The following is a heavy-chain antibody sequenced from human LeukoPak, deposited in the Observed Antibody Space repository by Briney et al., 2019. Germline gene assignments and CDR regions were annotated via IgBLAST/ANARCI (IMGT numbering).Heavy chain of an antibody. V-gene: IGHV1-18*01. CDR3: ARDLAYYGSSGYYPSPDY. CDR1: GYTFTSYG. Sequence: GASVKVSCKASGYTFTSYGISWVRQAPGQGLEWMGWISAYNGNTNYAQKLQGRVTMTTDTSTSTAYMELRSLRSDDTAVYYCARDLAYYGSSGYYPSPDYWGQGTLVTVSS. J-gene: IGHJ4*02. CDR2: ISAYNGNT. D-gene: IGHD3-22*01.